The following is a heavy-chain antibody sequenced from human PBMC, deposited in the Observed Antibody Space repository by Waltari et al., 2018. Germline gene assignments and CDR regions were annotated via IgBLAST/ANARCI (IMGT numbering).Heavy chain of an antibody. V-gene: IGHV4-61*01. CDR1: GGSISSGSYY. CDR3: AIAVAGTGFDY. CDR2: IYYSGST. J-gene: IGHJ4*02. D-gene: IGHD6-19*01. Sequence: QVQLQESGPGLVKPSQTLSLTCTVSGGSISSGSYYWSWIRQPPGKGREWIWYIYYSGSTNYNPSLKSRVTISEDTSKNQFSLKLSSVTAADTAVYYCAIAVAGTGFDYWGQGTLVTVSS.